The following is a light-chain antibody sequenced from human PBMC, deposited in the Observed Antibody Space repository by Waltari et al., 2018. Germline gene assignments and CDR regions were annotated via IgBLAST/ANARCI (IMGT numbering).Light chain of an antibody. Sequence: QTVVTQEPSVSVSHGGTATLTCGLSSGSVSTTSYPRWYQQTPGQAPRTLIYNTNTRSSGVPDRFSGSILGNKAALTITGAQADDECDYYCVIYMGNGISVFGGGTKLTVL. V-gene: IGLV8-61*01. J-gene: IGLJ2*01. CDR1: SGSVSTTSY. CDR2: NTN. CDR3: VIYMGNGISV.